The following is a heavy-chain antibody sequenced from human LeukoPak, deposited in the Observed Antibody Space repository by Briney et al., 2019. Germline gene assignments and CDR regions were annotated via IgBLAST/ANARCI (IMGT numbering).Heavy chain of an antibody. J-gene: IGHJ4*02. D-gene: IGHD2-2*01. V-gene: IGHV3-23*01. CDR1: GFTFSSYA. Sequence: GGSLRLSCAASGFTFSSYAMSWVRQAPGKGLEWVSAISGSGGSTYYADSVKGRFTISRDNSKNTLYLQMNSLRAEDTAVYYCARERGYCSSTSCYTGYFDYWGQGTLVTVSS. CDR3: ARERGYCSSTSCYTGYFDY. CDR2: ISGSGGST.